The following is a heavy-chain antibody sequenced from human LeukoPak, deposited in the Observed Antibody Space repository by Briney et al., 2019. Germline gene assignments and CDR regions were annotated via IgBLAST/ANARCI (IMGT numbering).Heavy chain of an antibody. CDR1: GGSISVYY. CDR2: IYYSGST. CDR3: ARVNYSGSSPFDY. J-gene: IGHJ4*02. V-gene: IGHV4-59*12. D-gene: IGHD1-26*01. Sequence: PSETLSLTCTVSGGSISVYYWSWIRQPPGKGLEWIRYIYYSGSTNYNPSLKSRVTISVDTSKNQFSLKLSSVTAADTAVYYCARVNYSGSSPFDYWGQGTLVTVSS.